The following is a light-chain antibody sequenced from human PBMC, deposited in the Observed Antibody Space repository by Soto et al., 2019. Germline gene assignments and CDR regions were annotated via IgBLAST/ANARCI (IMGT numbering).Light chain of an antibody. CDR3: QQYDGSLWT. CDR1: QSVSSSY. CDR2: GAS. J-gene: IGKJ1*01. Sequence: EIVFTQSPGTLSLSPGERATLSCRASQSVSSSYLAWYQQKPGQAPRLLIFGASNRATGIPDSFSGSGSGTDFTLTISRLEPEDFAVYYCQQYDGSLWTFGQGTKVEIK. V-gene: IGKV3-20*01.